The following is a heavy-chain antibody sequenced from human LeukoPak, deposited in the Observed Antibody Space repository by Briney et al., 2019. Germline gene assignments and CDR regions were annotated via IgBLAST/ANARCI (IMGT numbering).Heavy chain of an antibody. Sequence: GGSLRLSCAASGFTFSSYGMHWVRQAPGKGLEWVAVISYDGSNKYYADSVRGRFTISRDNSKNTLYLQMNSLRAEDTAVYYCAKEYYDFWCGYYTHPLVDVWGQGTTVTVSS. CDR2: ISYDGSNK. D-gene: IGHD3-3*01. CDR1: GFTFSSYG. J-gene: IGHJ6*02. V-gene: IGHV3-30*18. CDR3: AKEYYDFWCGYYTHPLVDV.